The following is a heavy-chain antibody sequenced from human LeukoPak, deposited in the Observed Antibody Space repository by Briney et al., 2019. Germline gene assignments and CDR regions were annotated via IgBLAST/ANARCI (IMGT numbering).Heavy chain of an antibody. CDR2: IYPGDSDT. D-gene: IGHD2-15*01. CDR3: ARGTPYCSGGSCSPNWLDP. CDR1: GYSFPSYW. V-gene: IGHV5-51*01. Sequence: GESLKISCKGSGYSFPSYWIAWVRQMPGKGLEWMGIIYPGDSDTRYSPSFQGQVTISADKSISTAYLQWSSLKASDTAMYYCARGTPYCSGGSCSPNWLDPWGQGTLVTVSS. J-gene: IGHJ5*02.